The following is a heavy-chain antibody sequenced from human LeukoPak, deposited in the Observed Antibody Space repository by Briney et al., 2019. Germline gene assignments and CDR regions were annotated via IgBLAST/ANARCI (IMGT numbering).Heavy chain of an antibody. CDR3: ARQSGYCSGGSCYAGLVDY. J-gene: IGHJ4*02. Sequence: SETLSLTCTVSGGSISSYYWSWIRQPPGKGLEWIGYIYFSGSTNYNPSLTSRVTISVDTSKNQFSLKLSSVTAADTAVYYCARQSGYCSGGSCYAGLVDYWGQGTLVSVSS. V-gene: IGHV4-59*08. D-gene: IGHD2-15*01. CDR2: IYFSGST. CDR1: GGSISSYY.